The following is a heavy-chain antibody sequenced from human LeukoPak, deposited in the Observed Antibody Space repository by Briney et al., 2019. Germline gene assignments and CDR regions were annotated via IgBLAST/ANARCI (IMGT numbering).Heavy chain of an antibody. Sequence: ASVKVSCKASGYTFTSYGISWVRQAPGQGLEWMGGIIPIFGTANYAQKFQGRVTITADKSTSTAYMELSSLRSEDTAVYYCARVAYDSSGYTVRAYYFDYWGQGTLVTVSS. J-gene: IGHJ4*02. D-gene: IGHD3-22*01. V-gene: IGHV1-69*06. CDR1: GYTFTSYG. CDR2: IIPIFGTA. CDR3: ARVAYDSSGYTVRAYYFDY.